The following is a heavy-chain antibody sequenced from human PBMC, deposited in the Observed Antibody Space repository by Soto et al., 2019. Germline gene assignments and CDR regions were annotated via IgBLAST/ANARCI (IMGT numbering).Heavy chain of an antibody. CDR1: GFSLSTSGMC. Sequence: GPTLVNPTQTLTLTCTFSGFSLSTSGMCVSWIRQPPGKALEWLALIDWDDDKYYSTSLKTRLTISKDTSKNQVVLTMTNMDPVDTATYYCARIPSYYDSSGPHFDYWGQGTLVTVSS. CDR3: ARIPSYYDSSGPHFDY. D-gene: IGHD3-22*01. CDR2: IDWDDDK. J-gene: IGHJ4*02. V-gene: IGHV2-70*01.